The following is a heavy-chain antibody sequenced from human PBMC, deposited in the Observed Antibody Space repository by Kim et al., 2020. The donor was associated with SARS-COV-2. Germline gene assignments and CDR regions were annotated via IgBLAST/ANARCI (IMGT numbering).Heavy chain of an antibody. J-gene: IGHJ5*02. CDR1: GGSFSGYY. V-gene: IGHV4-34*01. D-gene: IGHD6-13*01. CDR3: ARGLIASYTYNWFDP. Sequence: SETLSLTCAVYGGSFSGYYWSWIRQPPGKGLEWIGEINHSGSTNYNPSLKSRVTISVDTSKNQFSLKLSSVTAADTAVYYCARGLIASYTYNWFDPWGQGTLVTVSS. CDR2: INHSGST.